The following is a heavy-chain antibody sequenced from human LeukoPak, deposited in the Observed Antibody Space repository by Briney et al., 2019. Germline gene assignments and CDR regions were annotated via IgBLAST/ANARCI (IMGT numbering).Heavy chain of an antibody. J-gene: IGHJ4*02. CDR2: IKKTGSET. CDR3: AREDGYCSGGNCYSYFDS. D-gene: IGHD2-15*01. CDR1: GFTFNHFW. V-gene: IGHV3-7*01. Sequence: GGSLRLSCAASGFTFNHFWMSWIRQAPGKGLEWVAYIKKTGSETYYVDSVKGRFTITRDNTRNSLFLQMYSLRAEGTAVYFCAREDGYCSGGNCYSYFDSWGQGTLVTVSA.